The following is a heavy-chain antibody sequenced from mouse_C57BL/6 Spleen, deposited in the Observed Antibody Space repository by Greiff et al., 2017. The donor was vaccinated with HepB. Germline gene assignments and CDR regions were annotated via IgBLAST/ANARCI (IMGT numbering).Heavy chain of an antibody. V-gene: IGHV1-5*01. Sequence: VHVKQSGTVLARPGASVKMSCKTSGYTFTSYWMHWVKQRPGQGLEWIGAIYPGNSDTSYNQKFKGKAKLTAVTSASTAYMELSSLTNEDSAVYYCTRVRLPNYFDYWGQGTTLTVSS. D-gene: IGHD2-2*01. CDR1: GYTFTSYW. CDR3: TRVRLPNYFDY. CDR2: IYPGNSDT. J-gene: IGHJ2*01.